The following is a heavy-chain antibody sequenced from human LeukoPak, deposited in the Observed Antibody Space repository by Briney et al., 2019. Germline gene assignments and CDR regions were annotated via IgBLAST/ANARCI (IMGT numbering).Heavy chain of an antibody. CDR1: GGSFSGYY. V-gene: IGHV4-34*01. D-gene: IGHD4-11*01. CDR2: INHSGST. J-gene: IGHJ3*02. CDR3: AIEGDYSGAFDI. Sequence: SETLSLTCAVYGGSFSGYYWSWIRQPPGKGLEWIGEINHSGSTNYNPSLKSRVTISVDTSKNQFSLKLSSVTAADTAAYYCAIEGDYSGAFDIWGQGTMVTVSS.